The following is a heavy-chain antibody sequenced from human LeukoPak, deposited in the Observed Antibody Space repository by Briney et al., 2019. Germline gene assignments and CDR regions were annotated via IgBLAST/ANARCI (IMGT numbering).Heavy chain of an antibody. D-gene: IGHD5-12*01. Sequence: SETLSLTCAVYGGSFSGYYWSWLRQPPGKGLEWIGEINHSGSTNYNPSLKSRVTISVDTSKNQFSLKLSSVTAADTAVYYCARGGGYSYGFGIVATPRPRAYYFDYWGQGTLVTVSS. J-gene: IGHJ4*02. CDR1: GGSFSGYY. CDR3: ARGGGYSYGFGIVATPRPRAYYFDY. V-gene: IGHV4-34*01. CDR2: INHSGST.